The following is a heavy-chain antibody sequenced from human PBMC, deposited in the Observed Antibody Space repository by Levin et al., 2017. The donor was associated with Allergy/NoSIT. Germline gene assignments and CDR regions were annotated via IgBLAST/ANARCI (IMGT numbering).Heavy chain of an antibody. J-gene: IGHJ5*02. D-gene: IGHD4-17*01. CDR2: INWNGGST. CDR3: ARDRATVTTYNWFDP. V-gene: IGHV3-20*04. Sequence: GGSLRLSCAASGFTFDDYGMSWVRQAPGKGLEWVSGINWNGGSTGYADSVKGRFTISRDNAKNSLYLQMNSLRAEDTALYYCARDRATVTTYNWFDPWGQGTLVTVSS. CDR1: GFTFDDYG.